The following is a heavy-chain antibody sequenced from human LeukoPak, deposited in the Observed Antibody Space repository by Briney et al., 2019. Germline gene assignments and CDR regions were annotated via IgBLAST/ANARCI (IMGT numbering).Heavy chain of an antibody. D-gene: IGHD3-22*01. CDR3: ARGDYYDRRFDY. CDR2: IKQDGSEK. J-gene: IGHJ4*02. CDR1: GFTFSSDW. Sequence: GGSLRLSCAASGFTFSSDWMNWVRQAPGKGLEGVADIKQDGSEKYYVDSVKGRFTISRDNAKNTLYLLMNSLRAEDTAVYYCARGDYYDRRFDYWGQGTLVTVSS. V-gene: IGHV3-7*01.